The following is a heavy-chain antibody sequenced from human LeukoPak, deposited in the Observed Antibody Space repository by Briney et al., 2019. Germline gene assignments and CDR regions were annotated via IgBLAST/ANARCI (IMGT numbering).Heavy chain of an antibody. V-gene: IGHV4-39*07. D-gene: IGHD6-13*01. CDR2: IYYSGST. CDR3: ARDLPFYSSRVSQH. Sequence: SETLSLTCTVSGGSISSSSYYWGWIRQLPGKGLEWIGSIYYSGSTYYNPSLKSQVTISVDTSKNQFSLKLSSVTAADTAVYYCARDLPFYSSRVSQHWGQGTLVTVSS. J-gene: IGHJ1*01. CDR1: GGSISSSSYY.